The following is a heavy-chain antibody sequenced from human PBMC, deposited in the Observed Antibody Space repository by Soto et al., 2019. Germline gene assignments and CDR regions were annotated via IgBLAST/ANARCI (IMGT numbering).Heavy chain of an antibody. J-gene: IGHJ3*02. Sequence: SQTLSLTCAVYGGSFSGYYWSWIRQPPGKGLEWIGEINHSGSTNYNPSLKSLVTISVDTSKNQFSLKLSSVTAADTAVYYCARGRTYSSSSRAFDIWGQGTMVTVSS. V-gene: IGHV4-34*01. CDR2: INHSGST. D-gene: IGHD6-6*01. CDR1: GGSFSGYY. CDR3: ARGRTYSSSSRAFDI.